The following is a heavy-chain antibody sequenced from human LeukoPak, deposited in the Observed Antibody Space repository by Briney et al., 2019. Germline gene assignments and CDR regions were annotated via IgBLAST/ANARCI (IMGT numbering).Heavy chain of an antibody. J-gene: IGHJ4*02. D-gene: IGHD6-13*01. CDR1: GFTFTSYG. Sequence: GGSLRLSCAASGFTFTSYGMHWVRQAPGKGLEWVTVISYDGSNKYYADSVKGRFTVSRDNSEDTVSLQLNSLRAEDTAVYYCARGSGAAAGAFDYWGQGTLVTVPS. CDR3: ARGSGAAAGAFDY. CDR2: ISYDGSNK. V-gene: IGHV3-30*03.